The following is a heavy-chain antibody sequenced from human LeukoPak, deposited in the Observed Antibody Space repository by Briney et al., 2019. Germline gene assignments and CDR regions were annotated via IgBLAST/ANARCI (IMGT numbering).Heavy chain of an antibody. Sequence: SETLSLTCTVSGGSISSYYWSWIRQPPGKGLEWIGYIYYSGSTNYNPSLKSRVTISIDTSKNQFSLKLSSVTAADTAVYYCARGRYYFDYWGQGTLVTVSS. CDR3: ARGRYYFDY. CDR2: IYYSGST. CDR1: GGSISSYY. J-gene: IGHJ4*02. V-gene: IGHV4-59*01. D-gene: IGHD4-17*01.